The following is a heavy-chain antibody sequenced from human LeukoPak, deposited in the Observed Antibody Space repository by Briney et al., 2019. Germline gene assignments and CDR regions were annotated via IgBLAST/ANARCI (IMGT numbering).Heavy chain of an antibody. CDR3: AGGVGAIDY. CDR1: GGSISSGGYY. J-gene: IGHJ4*02. CDR2: IYTSGST. D-gene: IGHD1-26*01. V-gene: IGHV4-61*02. Sequence: SETLSLTCTVSGGSISSGGYYWSWIRQPAGKGLEWIGRIYTSGSTNYNPSLKSRVTMSVDTSKNQFSLKLSSVTAADTAVYYCAGGVGAIDYWGQGTLVTVSS.